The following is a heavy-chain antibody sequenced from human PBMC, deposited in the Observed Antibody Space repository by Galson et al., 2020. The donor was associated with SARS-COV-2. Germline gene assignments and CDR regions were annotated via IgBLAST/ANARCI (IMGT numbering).Heavy chain of an antibody. J-gene: IGHJ5*02. CDR2: ISSSGITK. CDR1: GFTLSDHF. Sequence: GGSLRLSCAASGFTLSDHFMSWIRQAPGKGLEWVSYISSSGITKRYADSVKGRFTISRDNAKNSLDLQMNSLRAEDTAVYYCARSNPYSGGYLRWFDPWGQGTLVTVSS. CDR3: ARSNPYSGGYLRWFDP. D-gene: IGHD3-22*01. V-gene: IGHV3-11*01.